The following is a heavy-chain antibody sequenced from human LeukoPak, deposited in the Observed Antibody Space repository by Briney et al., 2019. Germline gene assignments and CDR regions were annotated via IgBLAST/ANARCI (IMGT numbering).Heavy chain of an antibody. Sequence: PGGSLRPSCAASGLTSADFARHWVRQAPGKGLGWVSLIMGVGGSTYNAYSVKGRFTISRDNSKTSLYLQMNSLRTEDTALYYCAKGFGVLGYDYWGQGTLVTVSS. J-gene: IGHJ4*02. V-gene: IGHV3-43*02. CDR3: AKGFGVLGYDY. CDR2: IMGVGGST. D-gene: IGHD3-10*01. CDR1: GLTSADFA.